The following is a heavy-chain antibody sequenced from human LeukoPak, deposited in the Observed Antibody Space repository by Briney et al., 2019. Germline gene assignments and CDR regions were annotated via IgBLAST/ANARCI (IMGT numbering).Heavy chain of an antibody. J-gene: IGHJ4*02. CDR2: ISSNSDNT. CDR1: GYTFTNYF. Sequence: ASMKVSCKASGYTFTNYFMHWVRQAPGQGLEWMGWISSNSDNTNYAQKLQGRVTMTTDTSTSTAYMELRSLRSDDTALYFCARDWGSIKVIADYWGQGTLVTVSS. V-gene: IGHV1-18*04. CDR3: ARDWGSIKVIADY. D-gene: IGHD7-27*01.